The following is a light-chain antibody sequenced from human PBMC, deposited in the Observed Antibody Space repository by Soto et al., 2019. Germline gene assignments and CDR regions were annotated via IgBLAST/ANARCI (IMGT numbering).Light chain of an antibody. CDR1: QSISSY. Sequence: DIQMTQSPSSLSASVGDRVTITCRASQSISSYLNWYQQKPGKAPKLLIYAASSLQSGVPSRFSGSGSGTDFTITISSLQPEDFATYYCLQSYSTLLTFGGGTKVEIK. V-gene: IGKV1-39*01. CDR3: LQSYSTLLT. J-gene: IGKJ4*01. CDR2: AAS.